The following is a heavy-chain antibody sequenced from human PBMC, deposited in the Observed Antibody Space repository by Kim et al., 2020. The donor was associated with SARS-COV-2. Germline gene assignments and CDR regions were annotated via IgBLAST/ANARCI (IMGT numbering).Heavy chain of an antibody. D-gene: IGHD3-16*01. V-gene: IGHV4-39*01. J-gene: IGHJ4*02. CDR3: ARHHQREITFWKPVALTSMYFDY. Sequence: SETLSLTCTVSGGSISSSSYYWGWIRQPPGKGLEWIGSIYYSGSTYYNPSLKSRVTISVDTSKNQFSLKLSSVTAADTAVYYCARHHQREITFWKPVALTSMYFDYWGQGTLVTVSS. CDR1: GGSISSSSYY. CDR2: IYYSGST.